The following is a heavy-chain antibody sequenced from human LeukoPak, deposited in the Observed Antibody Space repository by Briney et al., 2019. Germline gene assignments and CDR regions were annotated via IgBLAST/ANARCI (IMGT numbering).Heavy chain of an antibody. Sequence: GRSLRLSCAASGFTFSSYAMHWVRQAPGKGLEWVAVISYDGGNKYYADSVKGRFTISRDNSKKTLYLQMNSLRAEDTAVYYCAGDQCSGGSCYSGSDYYYYGMDVWDQGTTVTVSS. D-gene: IGHD2-15*01. CDR2: ISYDGGNK. CDR1: GFTFSSYA. V-gene: IGHV3-30-3*01. CDR3: AGDQCSGGSCYSGSDYYYYGMDV. J-gene: IGHJ6*02.